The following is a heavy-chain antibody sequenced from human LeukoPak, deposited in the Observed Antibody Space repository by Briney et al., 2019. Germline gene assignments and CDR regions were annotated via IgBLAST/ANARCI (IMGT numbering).Heavy chain of an antibody. CDR3: ARHGSGWANWFVP. CDR2: ISAYSGKA. J-gene: IGHJ5*02. Sequence: ASVNVSCKASGYTFTSYGISWVRQAPGQGLEWLGWISAYSGKANYAQKFQGRVTMTTDTSTSTAYMEVRGLRSDDRAVYYGARHGSGWANWFVPWGQGDLGTVSS. D-gene: IGHD6-19*01. V-gene: IGHV1-18*01. CDR1: GYTFTSYG.